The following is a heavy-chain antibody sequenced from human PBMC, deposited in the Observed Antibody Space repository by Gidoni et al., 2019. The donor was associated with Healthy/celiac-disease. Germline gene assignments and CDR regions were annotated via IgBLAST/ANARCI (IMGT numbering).Heavy chain of an antibody. CDR1: GGTFSSYA. J-gene: IGHJ6*02. CDR2: IIPMFGTA. Sequence: QVQLVQSGAEVKKPGSSVKVSCKASGGTFSSYAISGVRQAPGQGLGWLGGIIPMFGTANYGKKVQGRGTITADESTSTAYMELSSLRSEDTAGDYWARDGPSGIAAARGGGGMDVWGQGTTVTVSS. V-gene: IGHV1-69*12. CDR3: ARDGPSGIAAARGGGGMDV. D-gene: IGHD6-13*01.